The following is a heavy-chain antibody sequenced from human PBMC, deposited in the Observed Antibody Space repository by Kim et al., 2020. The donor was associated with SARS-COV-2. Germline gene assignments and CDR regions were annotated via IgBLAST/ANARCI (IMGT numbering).Heavy chain of an antibody. CDR2: IYSGGST. CDR3: ARFPTPGNGYAFDI. Sequence: GGSLRLSCAASGFTVSSNYMSWVRQAPGKGLEWVSVIYSGGSTYYADSVKGRFTISRDNSKNTLYLQMNSLRAEDTAVYYCARFPTPGNGYAFDIWGQGTMVTVSS. V-gene: IGHV3-66*01. J-gene: IGHJ3*02. CDR1: GFTVSSNY. D-gene: IGHD1-1*01.